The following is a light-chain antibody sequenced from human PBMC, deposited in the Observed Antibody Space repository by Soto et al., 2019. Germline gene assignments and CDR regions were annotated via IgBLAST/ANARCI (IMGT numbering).Light chain of an antibody. CDR2: AAS. Sequence: DIQMTQSPASLSASVGDRFTITCRASQSIDRYLNWYLQKPGRAPQLLITAASTLQSGVPSRFSGSGSGTDFTLTISSLQPEDFATYYCQESYDNSVTFGQGTKVDIK. V-gene: IGKV1-39*01. CDR3: QESYDNSVT. J-gene: IGKJ1*01. CDR1: QSIDRY.